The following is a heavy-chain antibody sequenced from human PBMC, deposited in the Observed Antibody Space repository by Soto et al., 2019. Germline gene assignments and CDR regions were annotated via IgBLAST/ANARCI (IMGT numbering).Heavy chain of an antibody. Sequence: SETLSLTCTVSGGSISSGGYYWSWIRQHPVKGLEWIGYIYYSGSTYYNPSLKSRVTISVDTSKNQFSLKLSSVTAADTAVYYCARDRGIVVVIPGMDVWGQGTTVT. CDR1: GGSISSGGYY. D-gene: IGHD3-22*01. V-gene: IGHV4-31*03. CDR2: IYYSGST. CDR3: ARDRGIVVVIPGMDV. J-gene: IGHJ6*02.